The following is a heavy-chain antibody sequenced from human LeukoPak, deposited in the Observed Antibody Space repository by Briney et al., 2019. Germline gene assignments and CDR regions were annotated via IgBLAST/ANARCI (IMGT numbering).Heavy chain of an antibody. CDR3: AKDKRPRYYFDY. V-gene: IGHV3-30*02. J-gene: IGHJ4*02. CDR1: GFTFSSYG. Sequence: GGSLRLSCAATGFTFSSYGMHWVRQAPGKGLEWVAFIRYDGSNKFYADSVKGRFTISRDNSKNTLYLEMNSLRPEDTAVYYCAKDKRPRYYFDYWGQGTLVTVSS. CDR2: IRYDGSNK.